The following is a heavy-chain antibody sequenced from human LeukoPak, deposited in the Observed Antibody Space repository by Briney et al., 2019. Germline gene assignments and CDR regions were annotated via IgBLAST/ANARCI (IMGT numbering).Heavy chain of an antibody. V-gene: IGHV5-51*01. D-gene: IGHD3-3*01. Sequence: GASLQISWMGSGSIFTSYWIGGVRQLPGKGLEWMGIIYPGDSDTRYSPSFQGQVTISADKSISTAYLQWSSLKASDTAMYYCARHGAVNRGGYYFDYWGQGTLVTVSS. CDR2: IYPGDSDT. CDR3: ARHGAVNRGGYYFDY. CDR1: GSIFTSYW. J-gene: IGHJ4*02.